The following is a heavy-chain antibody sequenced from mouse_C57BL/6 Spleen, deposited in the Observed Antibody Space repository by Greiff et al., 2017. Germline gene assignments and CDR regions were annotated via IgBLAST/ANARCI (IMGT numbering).Heavy chain of an antibody. CDR2: IYPGDGDT. CDR1: GYAFSSSW. V-gene: IGHV1-82*01. J-gene: IGHJ4*01. Sequence: QVQLKQSGPELVKPGASVKISCKASGYAFSSSWMNWVKQRPGKGLEWIGRIYPGDGDTNYNGKFKGKATLTADKSSSTAYMQLSSLTSEDSAVYFCARFYYDYDVDAMDYWGQGTSVTVSS. CDR3: ARFYYDYDVDAMDY. D-gene: IGHD2-4*01.